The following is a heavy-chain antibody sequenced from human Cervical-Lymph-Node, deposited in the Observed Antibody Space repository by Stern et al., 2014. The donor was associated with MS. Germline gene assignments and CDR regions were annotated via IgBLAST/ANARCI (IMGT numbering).Heavy chain of an antibody. V-gene: IGHV2-5*02. CDR3: AHSRVKYCRGGTCYSSLFDY. CDR2: IYWADDK. CDR1: GFSVTTAGVG. J-gene: IGHJ4*02. Sequence: VTLRESGPTLVKPTQTVTLTCTLSGFSVTTAGVGVGWIRQPPGKALEWLALIYWADDKLYSPSLKNRLTSTKDTSKNQVVLTMTNVDPMDTATYYCAHSRVKYCRGGTCYSSLFDYWGQGTLVTVSS. D-gene: IGHD2-15*01.